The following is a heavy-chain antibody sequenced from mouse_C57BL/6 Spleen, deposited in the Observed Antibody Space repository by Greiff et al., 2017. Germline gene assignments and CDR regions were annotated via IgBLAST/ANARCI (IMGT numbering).Heavy chain of an antibody. V-gene: IGHV1-15*01. CDR3: TRGSGRAWFAY. CDR1: GYTFTDYE. J-gene: IGHJ3*01. D-gene: IGHD4-1*01. CDR2: IDPETGGT. Sequence: VKLQESGAELVRPGASVTLSCKASGYTFTDYEMHWVKQTPVHGLEWIGAIDPETGGTAYNQKFKGKAILTADKSSSTAYMELRSLTSEDSAVYYCTRGSGRAWFAYWGQGTLVTVSA.